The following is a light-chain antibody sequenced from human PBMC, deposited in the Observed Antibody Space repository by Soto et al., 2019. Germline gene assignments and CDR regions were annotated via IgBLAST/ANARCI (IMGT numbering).Light chain of an antibody. CDR2: AAS. J-gene: IGKJ5*01. CDR3: QQSYSTPIT. V-gene: IGKV1-39*01. CDR1: QDIRKD. Sequence: DIQMTQSPSSLSASVGDRVTITCRASQDIRKDLMWFQQKPGKAPKLLIYAASSLQSGVPSRFSGSGSGTDFTLTISSLQPEDFATYYCQQSYSTPITFGQGTRLEIK.